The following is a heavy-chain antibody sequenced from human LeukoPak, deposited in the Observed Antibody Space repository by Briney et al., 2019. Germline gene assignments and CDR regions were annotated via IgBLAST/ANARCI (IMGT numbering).Heavy chain of an antibody. CDR1: GFTFSDYY. J-gene: IGHJ6*02. CDR2: ISSSGSTI. D-gene: IGHD3-10*01. CDR3: ASAMVRGVKYYYYYGMDV. V-gene: IGHV3-11*01. Sequence: GGSLRLSCAASGFTFSDYYMSWIRQAPGKGLEWVSYISSSGSTIYYADSVKGRFTISRDNAKNSLYLQMNSLRAEDTAVYYCASAMVRGVKYYYYYGMDVWGQGTTVTVSS.